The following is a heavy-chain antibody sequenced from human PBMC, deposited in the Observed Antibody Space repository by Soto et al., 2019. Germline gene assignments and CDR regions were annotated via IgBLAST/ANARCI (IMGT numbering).Heavy chain of an antibody. J-gene: IGHJ3*02. Sequence: SQTLSLTCGISGDSVSSNSATWNWIRQCPSRGLEWLGRTYYRPQWHNEYEESVKSRITITPDTPKNQFSLQLNSMSPEDTAVYYSAREGGFLSDSLDIRRGGTMVTVS. CDR1: GDSVSSNSAT. D-gene: IGHD2-21*02. CDR3: AREGGFLSDSLDI. CDR2: TYYRPQWHN. V-gene: IGHV6-1*01.